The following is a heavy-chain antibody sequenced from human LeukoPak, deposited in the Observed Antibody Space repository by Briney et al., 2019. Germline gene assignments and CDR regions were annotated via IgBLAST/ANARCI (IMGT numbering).Heavy chain of an antibody. CDR2: ISSSGSTI. CDR3: AKDRESTYGLGAFDM. Sequence: GGSLRLSCAASGFTFSDYYMSWIRQAPGKGLEWVSYISSSGSTIYYADSVKGRFTISRDNAKNSLYLQMNSLRAEDTALYYCAKDRESTYGLGAFDMWGQGTMVTVSS. J-gene: IGHJ3*02. D-gene: IGHD3-10*01. V-gene: IGHV3-11*01. CDR1: GFTFSDYY.